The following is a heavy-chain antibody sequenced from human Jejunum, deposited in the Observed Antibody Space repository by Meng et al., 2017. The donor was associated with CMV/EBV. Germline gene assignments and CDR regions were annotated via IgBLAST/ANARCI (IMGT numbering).Heavy chain of an antibody. CDR2: INTHSGDT. V-gene: IGHV1-2*06. CDR3: VRGLGVASTF. D-gene: IGHD5-12*01. Sequence: KVDCKASGYTFTGFYMHWVRQAPGPGLEWMGRINTHSGDTNYAQKFQGRVTMTRDASISTAYLDLSRLTSDDTAVYYCVRGLGVASTFWGQGTLVTVSS. CDR1: GYTFTGFY. J-gene: IGHJ4*02.